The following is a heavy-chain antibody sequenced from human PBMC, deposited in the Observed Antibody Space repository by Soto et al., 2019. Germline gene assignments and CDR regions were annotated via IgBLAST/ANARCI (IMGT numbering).Heavy chain of an antibody. J-gene: IGHJ4*02. Sequence: GGSLRLSCATSGFTFSKAWVGWVRQAPGKGLEWVGRIMSKTDGGTTDYAAPVKGRFTISRDGSESTLYLQMNSLKTEDTAFYYCTTDSGMSPYSFDYWGQGTLVTVSS. D-gene: IGHD1-26*01. CDR1: GFTFSKAW. V-gene: IGHV3-15*01. CDR2: IMSKTDGGTT. CDR3: TTDSGMSPYSFDY.